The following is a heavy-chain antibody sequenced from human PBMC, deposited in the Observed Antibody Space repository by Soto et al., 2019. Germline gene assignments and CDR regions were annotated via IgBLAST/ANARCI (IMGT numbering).Heavy chain of an antibody. J-gene: IGHJ5*02. Sequence: PSETLSLTCNVSARSIRSHFWSWIRQPAGKGLEWIGRIYITGRTDYNPSLKGRVTMSLDTSKNQFSLKVTSVTAADTAIYYCTRERLENWNSPRTAHNWFDPWGQGTLVTVSS. CDR1: ARSIRSHF. D-gene: IGHD1-7*01. CDR2: IYITGRT. CDR3: TRERLENWNSPRTAHNWFDP. V-gene: IGHV4-4*07.